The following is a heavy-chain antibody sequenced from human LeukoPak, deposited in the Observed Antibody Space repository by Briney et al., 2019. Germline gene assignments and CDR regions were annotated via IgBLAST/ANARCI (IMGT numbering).Heavy chain of an antibody. CDR1: GGSFSGYY. V-gene: IGHV4-34*01. CDR2: INHSGST. D-gene: IGHD3-9*01. CDR3: ARSPNYYDILTGYYHEHYFDY. Sequence: PSETLSLTCAVYGGSFSGYYWSWIRQPPGKGLEWIGEINHSGSTNYNPSLKSRVTISVDTSKNQFSLKLSSVTAADTAVYYCARSPNYYDILTGYYHEHYFDYWGQGTLVTVSS. J-gene: IGHJ4*02.